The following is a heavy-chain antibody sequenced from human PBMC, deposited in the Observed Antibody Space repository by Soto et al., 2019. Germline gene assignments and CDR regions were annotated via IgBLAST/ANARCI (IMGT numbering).Heavy chain of an antibody. Sequence: QVQLQESGPGLVKPSQTLSLTCTVSGGSISSGGYYWSWIRQHPGKGLEWIGYIYYSGSTYYNPSLKSRVTISVDTSKNQFSLKLSSVTAADTAVYYCARGRRYYYDSSGYSKPSFDYWGQGTLVTVSS. CDR3: ARGRRYYYDSSGYSKPSFDY. D-gene: IGHD3-22*01. CDR1: GGSISSGGYY. J-gene: IGHJ4*02. V-gene: IGHV4-31*03. CDR2: IYYSGST.